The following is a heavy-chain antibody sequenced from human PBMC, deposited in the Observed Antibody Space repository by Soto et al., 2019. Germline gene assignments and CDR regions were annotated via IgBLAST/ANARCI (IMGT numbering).Heavy chain of an antibody. Sequence: SGPTLWNPTQTLNLPCTFSGFSLSTSGMCVSCIRQPPGKALEWLALIDWDDDKHYSTSLKTRLTISKDTSKNQVVLTMTNMDTVDTAKYYCARIVGYSYGYTDYCGQGTLVTV. CDR3: ARIVGYSYGYTDY. D-gene: IGHD5-18*01. CDR1: GFSLSTSGMC. J-gene: IGHJ4*02. CDR2: IDWDDDK. V-gene: IGHV2-70*01.